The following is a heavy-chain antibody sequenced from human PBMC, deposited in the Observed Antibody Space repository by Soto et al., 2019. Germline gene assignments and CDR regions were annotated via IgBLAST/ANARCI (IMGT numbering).Heavy chain of an antibody. V-gene: IGHV4-34*01. CDR1: GGSFSGYY. J-gene: IGHJ6*02. CDR2: INHSGST. D-gene: IGHD2-2*01. Sequence: SETLSLTCAVYGGSFSGYYWSWIRQPPGKGLKWIGEINHSGSTNYNPSLKSRVTISVDTSKNQFSLKLSSVTAADTAVYYCARGSAFCSSTSCYVYYGMDVWGQGTTVTVSS. CDR3: ARGSAFCSSTSCYVYYGMDV.